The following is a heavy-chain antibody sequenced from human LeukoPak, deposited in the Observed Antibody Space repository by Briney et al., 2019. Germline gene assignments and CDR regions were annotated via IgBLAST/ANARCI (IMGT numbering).Heavy chain of an antibody. Sequence: GGSLRLSCAGSGFTFSSYSMNWVRQAPGKGLEWVSSISSSSIYIYYADSVKGRFTISRDNAKNSLYLQMNSLRAEDTAVYYCAKLRRGEWRGRIDSWGQGTLVTVSS. V-gene: IGHV3-21*01. CDR2: ISSSSIYI. J-gene: IGHJ4*02. CDR3: AKLRRGEWRGRIDS. CDR1: GFTFSSYS. D-gene: IGHD3-16*01.